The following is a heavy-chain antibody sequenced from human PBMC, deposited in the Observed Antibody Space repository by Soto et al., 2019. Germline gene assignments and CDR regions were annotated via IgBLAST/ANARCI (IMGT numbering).Heavy chain of an antibody. D-gene: IGHD2-15*01. CDR2: IRSGGVTI. CDR1: GFTFISYS. J-gene: IGHJ4*02. Sequence: EVQLVESGGGLVQPGGSLRLSWAASGFTFISYSRNWVRQTPGKGLGGVSYIRSGGVTIYYADSVKGRFTVSRDNAKDSLYLQMNSLRAEDTAVYYCARNLYCSGGSCPWGYWGQGTLVTVSS. CDR3: ARNLYCSGGSCPWGY. V-gene: IGHV3-48*01.